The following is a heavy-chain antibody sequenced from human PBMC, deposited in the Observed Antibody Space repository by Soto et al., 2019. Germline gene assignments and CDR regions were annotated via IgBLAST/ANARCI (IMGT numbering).Heavy chain of an antibody. Sequence: QLQLQESGPGLVTPSETLSLTCTVSGGSISSSSYDWDRIRQPPGKWLEWIGSNYYRGSTDYNPSLKSRVTIAVDTSKNQFSLRLRSVTAAEAAVYYCARRPSQLLTGWFAPWCKGTLVTVSS. CDR3: ARRPSQLLTGWFAP. CDR1: GGSISSSSYD. V-gene: IGHV4-39*01. CDR2: NYYRGST. D-gene: IGHD6-19*01. J-gene: IGHJ5*02.